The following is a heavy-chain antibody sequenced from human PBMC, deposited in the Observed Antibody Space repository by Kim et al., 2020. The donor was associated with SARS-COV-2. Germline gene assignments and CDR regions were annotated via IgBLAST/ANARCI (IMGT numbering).Heavy chain of an antibody. CDR1: GFTFSSYG. Sequence: GGSLRLSCAASGFTFSSYGMHWVRQAPGKGLEWVAVISNDGSNKYYADSVKGRFTISRDNSKNTVYLQMNSLGAEDTAVYYCAKGDYYDSSGYYYELGYWGQGTLVTVSS. J-gene: IGHJ4*02. V-gene: IGHV3-30*18. D-gene: IGHD3-22*01. CDR2: ISNDGSNK. CDR3: AKGDYYDSSGYYYELGY.